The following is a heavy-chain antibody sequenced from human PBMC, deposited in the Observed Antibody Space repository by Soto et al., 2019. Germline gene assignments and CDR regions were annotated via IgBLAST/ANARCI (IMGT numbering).Heavy chain of an antibody. CDR3: VSDAYTRAAFDI. CDR1: GFNFITVS. Sequence: DVQLVESGGGLVKPGGSLRLSCAASGFNFITVSLNWVRQAPGKGLEWVSSISASSSSISYAESVKGRFTVSRDNARKSLYLHMNSLTAEDTTIYYCVSDAYTRAAFDIWGQGKTVTVSS. V-gene: IGHV3-21*01. D-gene: IGHD3-16*01. CDR2: ISASSSSI. J-gene: IGHJ3*02.